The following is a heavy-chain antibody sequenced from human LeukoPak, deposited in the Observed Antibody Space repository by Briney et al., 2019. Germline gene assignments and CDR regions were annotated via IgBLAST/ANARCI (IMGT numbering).Heavy chain of an antibody. Sequence: ASVKVSCKASGYTFTGYYMHWVRQAPGQGLEWMGWINPNSGGTNYAQKFQGRVTMTRDTSISTAYMELSRLRSDDTAVYYCARDIRGSGSYDAFDIWGQGTMVTVSS. J-gene: IGHJ3*02. CDR2: INPNSGGT. V-gene: IGHV1-2*02. CDR1: GYTFTGYY. D-gene: IGHD3-10*01. CDR3: ARDIRGSGSYDAFDI.